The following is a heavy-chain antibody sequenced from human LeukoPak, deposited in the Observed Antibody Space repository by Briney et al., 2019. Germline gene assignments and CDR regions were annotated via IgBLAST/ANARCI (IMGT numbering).Heavy chain of an antibody. Sequence: GESLEISCKGSGYRFTSYWIGWVRQMRGKGLEWMGIIYPGDSDTRYSPSFQGQVTISADKSISTAYLQWSSLKASDTAMYYCERQGYDILTGPTPVDYWGQGTLVTVSS. CDR3: ERQGYDILTGPTPVDY. CDR1: GYRFTSYW. CDR2: IYPGDSDT. D-gene: IGHD3-9*01. J-gene: IGHJ4*02. V-gene: IGHV5-51*01.